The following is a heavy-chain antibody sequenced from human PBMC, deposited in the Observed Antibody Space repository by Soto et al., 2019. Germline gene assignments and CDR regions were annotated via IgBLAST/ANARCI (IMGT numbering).Heavy chain of an antibody. Sequence: GGSLRLSCAATGFMFGTYWMSWVRQAPGKGLEWVANIKHDGNEKYYADAVKGRFTVSRDNVKNFLHLQMSSLRGDDTGVYFCVRATLSWGHYYFRGLDVWGQGTTVTVSS. V-gene: IGHV3-7*01. CDR3: VRATLSWGHYYFRGLDV. CDR1: GFMFGTYW. D-gene: IGHD3-22*01. CDR2: IKHDGNEK. J-gene: IGHJ6*02.